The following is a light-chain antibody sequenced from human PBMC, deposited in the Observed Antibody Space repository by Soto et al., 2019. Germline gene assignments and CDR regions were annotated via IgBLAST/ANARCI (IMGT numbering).Light chain of an antibody. CDR3: HQYDTSPKT. CDR1: QSVSSSY. CDR2: GVS. Sequence: EIVLPQSPGTLSLSPGERATLSCRASQSVSSSYLAWYQHKPGQAPRLLIYGVSSRATGIPDRFSGSGSGTHFTLTISRLEPEDFAVYSCHQYDTSPKTFGQGTKVDIK. J-gene: IGKJ1*01. V-gene: IGKV3-20*01.